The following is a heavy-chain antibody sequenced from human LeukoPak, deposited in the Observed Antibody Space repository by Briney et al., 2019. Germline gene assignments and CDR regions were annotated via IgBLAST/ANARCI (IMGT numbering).Heavy chain of an antibody. V-gene: IGHV3-23*01. CDR1: GFTFSSST. J-gene: IGHJ4*02. Sequence: PGGSLRLSCAHSGFTFSSSTKRCVRQAPGKGLEWVSAISGSGGSTYYADSVKGRFTISRDNSKNTLYLQMNSLRAEDTAVYYCAKTPKIYSNYLYWGPGTLVTVSS. CDR2: ISGSGGST. CDR3: AKTPKIYSNYLY. D-gene: IGHD4-11*01.